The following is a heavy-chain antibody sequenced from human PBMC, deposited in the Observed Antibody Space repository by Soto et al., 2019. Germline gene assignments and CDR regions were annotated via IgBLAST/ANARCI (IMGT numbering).Heavy chain of an antibody. Sequence: QVQLVESGGGVVQSGRSLTLSCAASGFSLRTYGMHWLRRAPGKGLEWVSFIWYDGTKKFYANSVKGRSTISKDNSNNILYLQMSGLRAEDTAVYYCAREVVTAVAGSVKWFDPWGQGTLVTVSS. CDR3: AREVVTAVAGSVKWFDP. CDR1: GFSLRTYG. V-gene: IGHV3-33*01. D-gene: IGHD6-19*01. J-gene: IGHJ5*02. CDR2: IWYDGTKK.